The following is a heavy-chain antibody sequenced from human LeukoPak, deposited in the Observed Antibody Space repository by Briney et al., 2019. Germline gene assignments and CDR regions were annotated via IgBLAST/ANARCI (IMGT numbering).Heavy chain of an antibody. CDR3: AKDRVRDYDSSGYYAEYFQH. CDR1: GFTLHDYA. D-gene: IGHD3-22*01. CDR2: IYWNSDRI. J-gene: IGHJ1*01. Sequence: PGGSLRLSCAAFGFTLHDYAMHWVRQAPGKGLEWVSGIYWNSDRIDYADSVKGRFTVSRDNSKNTLYLQMNSLRAEDTAVYYCAKDRVRDYDSSGYYAEYFQHWGQGTLVTVSS. V-gene: IGHV3-9*01.